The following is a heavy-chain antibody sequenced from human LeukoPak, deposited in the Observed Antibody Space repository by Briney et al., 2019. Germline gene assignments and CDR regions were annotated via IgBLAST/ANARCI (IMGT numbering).Heavy chain of an antibody. V-gene: IGHV3-23*01. CDR1: GFTFSNYG. CDR2: ITGSGGST. D-gene: IGHD5-12*01. J-gene: IGHJ4*02. CDR3: ARGYGKNDL. Sequence: GGSLRLSCEASGFTFSNYGMSWVRQAPGKGLEWVSGITGSGGSTYYADSVKGRFTISRDNSKNTPYLQLNSLRAEDTAVYYCARGYGKNDLWGQGTLVTVFS.